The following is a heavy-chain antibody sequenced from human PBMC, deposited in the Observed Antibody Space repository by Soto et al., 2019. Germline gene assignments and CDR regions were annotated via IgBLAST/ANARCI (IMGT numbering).Heavy chain of an antibody. V-gene: IGHV4-31*03. CDR2: IYYSGST. D-gene: IGHD2-2*01. CDR3: ASTKTSSTSFHVDY. Sequence: QVQLQESGPGLVKPSQTLSLTCTVSGGSISSGDYYWTWIRQHPGKGLAWIGYIYYSGSTKHNPSLKSRITISVDTSKNQFSLKLNSVTAAATAVYYCASTKTSSTSFHVDYWGQGTQVTVSS. J-gene: IGHJ4*02. CDR1: GGSISSGDYY.